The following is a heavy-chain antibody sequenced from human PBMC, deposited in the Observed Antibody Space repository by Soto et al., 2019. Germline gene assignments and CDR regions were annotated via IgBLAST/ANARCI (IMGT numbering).Heavy chain of an antibody. J-gene: IGHJ6*02. D-gene: IGHD4-17*01. CDR3: ARDLRDYPLTGLGYYYGMDV. Sequence: EVQLVESGGGLVKPGGSLRLSCAASGFTFSSYSMNWVRQAPGKGLEWVSSISSSSSYIYYADSVKGRFTISRDNAKNSLYLQMNSLRAEDTAVYYCARDLRDYPLTGLGYYYGMDVWGQGTTVTVSS. CDR2: ISSSSSYI. V-gene: IGHV3-21*01. CDR1: GFTFSSYS.